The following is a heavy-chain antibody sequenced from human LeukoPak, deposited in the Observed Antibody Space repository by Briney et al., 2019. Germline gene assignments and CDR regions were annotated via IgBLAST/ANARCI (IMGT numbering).Heavy chain of an antibody. Sequence: SETLSLTCTVSGGSISSITYYWGWIRQPPGKGLEWVGHMYYRGNTFYNPSLKSRVTISVDTSKNQFSLKLSSVTAADTAVYYCASSSSAAADYYYYMDVWGKGTTVTISS. D-gene: IGHD6-13*01. J-gene: IGHJ6*03. CDR3: ASSSSAAADYYYYMDV. CDR1: GGSISSITYY. CDR2: MYYRGNT. V-gene: IGHV4-39*07.